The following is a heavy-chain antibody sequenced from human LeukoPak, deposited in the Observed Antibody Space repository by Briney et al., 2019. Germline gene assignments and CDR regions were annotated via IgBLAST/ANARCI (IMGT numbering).Heavy chain of an antibody. CDR3: ATAFKWQVPDFDY. V-gene: IGHV3-15*01. J-gene: IGHJ4*02. CDR1: GVTFANAW. Sequence: GGSHRLSSAACGVTFANAWMSTVRQAPGKGLEWVGRIKSKTDGGTAEYAAPVKGRFSISRDDSENTLYLQIKSLRTDDTAVYYCATAFKWQVPDFDYWGQGTLVTVSS. D-gene: IGHD2-2*01. CDR2: IKSKTDGGTA.